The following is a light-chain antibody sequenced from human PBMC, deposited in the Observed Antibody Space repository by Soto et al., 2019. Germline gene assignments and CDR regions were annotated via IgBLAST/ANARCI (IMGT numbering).Light chain of an antibody. J-gene: IGKJ1*01. CDR2: AAS. CDR1: QGISNY. Sequence: DIQMTQSPSSLSASVGARVTITCRASQGISNYLAWYQQKPGKVPKLLIYAASTLQSGVPSRFSGSGSGTDFTLTISSLQPEDVATYYCQKYNRASWTFGQGTRVDIK. CDR3: QKYNRASWT. V-gene: IGKV1-27*01.